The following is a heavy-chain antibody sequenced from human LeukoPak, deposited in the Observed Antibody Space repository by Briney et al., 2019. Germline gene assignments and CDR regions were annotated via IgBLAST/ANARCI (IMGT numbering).Heavy chain of an antibody. CDR2: TFYSGST. Sequence: SGTLSLTCTVSGDSISSSSYYWEWIRQPPGKGLEWIGSTFYSGSTYYNPSLKSRVTISVDTSKNEFSLKLTSVTAADTAVYFCAGDYGSWSYRFDYWGQGTLVAVSS. CDR3: AGDYGSWSYRFDY. CDR1: GDSISSSSYY. V-gene: IGHV4-39*07. D-gene: IGHD3-10*01. J-gene: IGHJ4*02.